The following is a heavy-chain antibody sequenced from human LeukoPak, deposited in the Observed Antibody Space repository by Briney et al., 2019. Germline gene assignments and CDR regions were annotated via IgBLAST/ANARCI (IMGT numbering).Heavy chain of an antibody. J-gene: IGHJ4*02. CDR2: IFYAGKT. Sequence: PSETLSLTCTVSGGSVDTSDYYWGWIRQSPGKGPEWIGDIFYAGKTNYNPSLRGRVTISIDTSKNLFSLRLTSVTAADTAVYYCSRIFDSWGQGTSVSVSS. CDR1: GGSVDTSDYY. CDR3: SRIFDS. V-gene: IGHV4-39*07.